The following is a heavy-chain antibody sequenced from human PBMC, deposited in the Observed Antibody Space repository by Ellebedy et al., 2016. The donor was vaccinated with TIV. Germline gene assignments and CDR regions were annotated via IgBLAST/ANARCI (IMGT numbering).Heavy chain of an antibody. V-gene: IGHV1-18*04. Sequence: ASVKVSXKASGYTFTSYGISWVRQAPGQGLEWMGWISAYNGNTNYAQKLQGRVTMTTDTSTSTAYMELRSLRSDDTAVYYCARVGDGGSVVVTAILYYYYGMDVWGQGTTVTVSS. CDR3: ARVGDGGSVVVTAILYYYYGMDV. D-gene: IGHD2-21*02. J-gene: IGHJ6*02. CDR1: GYTFTSYG. CDR2: ISAYNGNT.